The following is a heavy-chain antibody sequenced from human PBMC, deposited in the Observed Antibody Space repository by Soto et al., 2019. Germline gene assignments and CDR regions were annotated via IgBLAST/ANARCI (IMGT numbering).Heavy chain of an antibody. CDR2: ISSSSNYI. J-gene: IGHJ4*02. Sequence: GGSLRLSCAASGFSFSIYNMSWVRQAPGKGLEWVSFISSSSNYIYYADSVKGRFTISRDNAKNSLFLQMNNLRAEDTAVYFCARDGRSVAVAPFFDYWGQGTQVTSPQ. CDR3: ARDGRSVAVAPFFDY. V-gene: IGHV3-21*01. CDR1: GFSFSIYN. D-gene: IGHD6-19*01.